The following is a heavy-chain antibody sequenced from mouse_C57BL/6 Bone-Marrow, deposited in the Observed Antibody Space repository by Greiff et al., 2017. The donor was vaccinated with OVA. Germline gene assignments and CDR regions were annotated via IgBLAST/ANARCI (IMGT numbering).Heavy chain of an antibody. CDR2: IYPGSGNT. J-gene: IGHJ1*03. D-gene: IGHD1-1*02. Sequence: VKLQESGAELARPGASVKLSCKASGYTFTSYGISWVKQRPGQGLEWIGEIYPGSGNTYYNAKFKGKATLTADKSSSTAYMELRSLTSEDSAVYFCATSVGGGYFDFWGTGTTVTVSA. V-gene: IGHV1-81*01. CDR3: ATSVGGGYFDF. CDR1: GYTFTSYG.